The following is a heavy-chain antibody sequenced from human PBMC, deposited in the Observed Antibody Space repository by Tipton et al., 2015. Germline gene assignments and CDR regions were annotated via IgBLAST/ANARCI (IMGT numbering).Heavy chain of an antibody. CDR2: IYYSGT. V-gene: IGHV4-59*01. Sequence: TLSLTCSVSGGSISTYFWGWIRQPPGKGLEWIGYIYYSGTNYNPSLKNRVTISLDTSKKQFSLKLSSVTAADTAVYYCARSITGDFDYWGQGTLVTVSS. J-gene: IGHJ4*02. CDR3: ARSITGDFDY. CDR1: GGSISTYF. D-gene: IGHD1-14*01.